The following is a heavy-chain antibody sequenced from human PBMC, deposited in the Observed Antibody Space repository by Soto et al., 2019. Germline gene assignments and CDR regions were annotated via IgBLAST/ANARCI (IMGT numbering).Heavy chain of an antibody. CDR2: VSYAGTDR. Sequence: QVQLVESGGGVVQPGRSLRLSCAASGFTFNSYGIHWVRQAPGTGLEWVAVVSYAGTDRFYADSVKGRYTISRDSSKNMVYLQMNSLRVDDTAVYYCVKEVRYNYDSVGVDAFDIWGQGTMVTVSS. CDR1: GFTFNSYG. CDR3: VKEVRYNYDSVGVDAFDI. V-gene: IGHV3-30*18. D-gene: IGHD3-22*01. J-gene: IGHJ3*02.